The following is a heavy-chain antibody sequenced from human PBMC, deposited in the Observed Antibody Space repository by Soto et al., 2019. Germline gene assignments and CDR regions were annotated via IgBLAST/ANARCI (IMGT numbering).Heavy chain of an antibody. CDR2: ISAYNDYT. Sequence: QIQLVQSGAEVKKPGASVKVSCKASGYTFTDHGISWVRQAPGQGFEWMGWISAYNDYTAYAQKFQGRVTMTTDKYTHTAYMELRSLTSDDTAVYSCAKDRPRLTQNFLDVYWGQGTLVTVSS. CDR3: AKDRPRLTQNFLDVY. J-gene: IGHJ4*02. D-gene: IGHD3-16*01. CDR1: GYTFTDHG. V-gene: IGHV1-18*01.